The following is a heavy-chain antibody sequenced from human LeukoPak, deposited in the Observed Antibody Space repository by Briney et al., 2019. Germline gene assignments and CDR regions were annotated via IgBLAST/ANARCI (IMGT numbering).Heavy chain of an antibody. CDR1: GFTVSSNY. CDR3: APGVMVVGADFDY. V-gene: IGHV3-23*01. J-gene: IGHJ4*02. CDR2: ISGSGGTT. D-gene: IGHD2-15*01. Sequence: GGSLRLSCATSGFTVSSNYMSWVRQAPGKGLEWVSAISGSGGTTYYADSVKGRFTLSRDNSKNTLYLQMNSLRAEDTAVYYCAPGVMVVGADFDYWGQGTLVTVSS.